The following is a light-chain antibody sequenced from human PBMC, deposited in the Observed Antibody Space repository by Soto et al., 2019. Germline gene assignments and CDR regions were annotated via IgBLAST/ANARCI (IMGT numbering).Light chain of an antibody. CDR1: QSISIY. CDR3: QQTYSNPRT. CDR2: ASS. J-gene: IGKJ1*01. V-gene: IGKV1-39*01. Sequence: DLQMTQSPSSLSASXGDRVTITXXTSQSISIYLNWYQQIPGKAPKLLIYASSNLHTGVPSRFSGSASGTDFTLTISSLQPEDSATYYCQQTYSNPRTFGQGTKVDIK.